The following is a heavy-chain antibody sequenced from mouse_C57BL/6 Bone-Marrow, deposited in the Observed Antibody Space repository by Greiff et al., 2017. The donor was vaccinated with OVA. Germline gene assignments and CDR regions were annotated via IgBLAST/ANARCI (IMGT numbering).Heavy chain of an antibody. D-gene: IGHD1-1*01. CDR1: GYAFSSSW. V-gene: IGHV1-82*01. CDR2: IYPGDGDT. J-gene: IGHJ2*01. Sequence: QLQQSGPELVKPGASVKISCKASGYAFSSSWMNWVKQRPGKGLEWIGRIYPGDGDTNYNGKFKGKATLTADKSSSTAYMQLSSLTSEDSAVYFCAKEGDYYYGSRRDYWGQGTTLTVSS. CDR3: AKEGDYYYGSRRDY.